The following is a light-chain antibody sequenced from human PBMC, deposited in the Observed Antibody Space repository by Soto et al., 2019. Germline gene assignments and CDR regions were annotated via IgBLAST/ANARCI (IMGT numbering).Light chain of an antibody. J-gene: IGKJ5*01. CDR2: QTS. V-gene: IGKV3D-20*02. Sequence: EIVLTQSPGTLSLSPGERATLSCRASQSVRSSYLAWYQQKPGQAPRLLIYQTSIRAAGIPARFRASGSGTDFTLTISSLQSEDFAVYYCQQSSDWPITFGQGTRLEIK. CDR3: QQSSDWPIT. CDR1: QSVRSSY.